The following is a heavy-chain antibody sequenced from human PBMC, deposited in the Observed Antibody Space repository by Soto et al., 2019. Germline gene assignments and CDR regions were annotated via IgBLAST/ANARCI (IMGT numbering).Heavy chain of an antibody. CDR2: INHSGTT. CDR3: ARVTRGDYLLTFSLRGMDV. J-gene: IGHJ6*02. CDR1: GGSFSNYY. D-gene: IGHD4-17*01. Sequence: QVQLQQWSAGLLKPSETLSLTCAVYGGSFSNYYWSWIRQPPGKGLEWIGEINHSGTTNYNPSLKSRVTTSVDTSKNQFSLKLTSVTAADTAVYYCARVTRGDYLLTFSLRGMDVWGQGTPVTVSS. V-gene: IGHV4-34*01.